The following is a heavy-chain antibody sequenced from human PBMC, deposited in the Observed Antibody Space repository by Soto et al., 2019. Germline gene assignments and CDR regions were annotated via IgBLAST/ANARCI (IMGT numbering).Heavy chain of an antibody. Sequence: QVPLVQSGAEVKKPGSSVKVSCKASGGTFSSYAISWVRQAPGQGLEWMGGIIPIFGTANYAQKFQGRVTITADESTSTAYMELSSLRSEDTAVYYCATASFWRLNPYYDYYGIDVWGQETTVTVS. V-gene: IGHV1-69*01. CDR1: GGTFSSYA. CDR3: ATASFWRLNPYYDYYGIDV. J-gene: IGHJ6*02. D-gene: IGHD3-3*01. CDR2: IIPIFGTA.